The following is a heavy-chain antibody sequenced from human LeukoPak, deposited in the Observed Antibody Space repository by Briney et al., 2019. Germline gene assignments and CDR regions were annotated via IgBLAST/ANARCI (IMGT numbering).Heavy chain of an antibody. D-gene: IGHD4-11*01. Sequence: GRSLRLSCVASGFTFAHYGMHWVRQAPGKGLEWVAVIWHDGSSQYYADSVKGRFTISRDNSMNTLYLQMNSLRAEDTAIYYCAKAAQRGFDYSNSLESWGQGTLVTVSS. CDR1: GFTFAHYG. J-gene: IGHJ5*01. CDR3: AKAAQRGFDYSNSLES. V-gene: IGHV3-33*06. CDR2: IWHDGSSQ.